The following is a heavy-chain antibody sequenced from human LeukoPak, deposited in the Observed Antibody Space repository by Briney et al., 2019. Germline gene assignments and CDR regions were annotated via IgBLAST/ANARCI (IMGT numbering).Heavy chain of an antibody. CDR3: AVPAAPHWYFDL. Sequence: PSETLSLTCTVSGGSISSSSYYWGWIRQPPGKGLEWIGSIYYSGSTYYNPSLKSRVTISVDTSKNQFSLKLSSVTAADTAVYYCAVPAAPHWYFDLWGRGTLVTVSS. D-gene: IGHD2-2*01. V-gene: IGHV4-39*01. CDR2: IYYSGST. CDR1: GGSISSSSYY. J-gene: IGHJ2*01.